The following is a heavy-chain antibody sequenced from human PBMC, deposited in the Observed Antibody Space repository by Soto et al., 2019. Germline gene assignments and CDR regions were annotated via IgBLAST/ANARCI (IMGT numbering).Heavy chain of an antibody. V-gene: IGHV3-30*18. Sequence: GSLRLSCVVSGFTFRNYNMHWVRRAPGKGLEWVALISYDGNNKYYADSVRGRFTISRDNSKNTLSLQMNSLRPDDTAVYYCAKDGQWFGELSAFDSWGQGTMFTVSS. J-gene: IGHJ3*02. CDR2: ISYDGNNK. CDR1: GFTFRNYN. CDR3: AKDGQWFGELSAFDS. D-gene: IGHD3-10*01.